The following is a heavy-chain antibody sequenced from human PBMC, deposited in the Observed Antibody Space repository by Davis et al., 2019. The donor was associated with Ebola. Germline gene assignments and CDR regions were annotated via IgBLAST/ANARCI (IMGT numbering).Heavy chain of an antibody. V-gene: IGHV1-18*01. D-gene: IGHD3-10*01. J-gene: IGHJ4*02. Sequence: ASVKVSCKASGYTLTTHAISWVRQAPGQGLEYMGWISTFNGDANYAQKFQGRVTLTTDISTNTTYMELRSLTSDDTAVYYCARLDSVSPRFRDFWGQGTLVTVSS. CDR1: GYTLTTHA. CDR3: ARLDSVSPRFRDF. CDR2: ISTFNGDA.